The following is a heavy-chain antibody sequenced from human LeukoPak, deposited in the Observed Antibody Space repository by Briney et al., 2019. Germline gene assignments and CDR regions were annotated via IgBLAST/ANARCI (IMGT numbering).Heavy chain of an antibody. CDR1: GGSISSYY. Sequence: PSETLSLTCTVSGGSISSYYWSWIRQPPGKGLEWIGYIYYSGSTNYNPSLKSRVTISVDTSKNQFSLKLSSVTAADTAVYYCARGPGYSSSWYHYYYYYMDVWRKGTTVTVSS. D-gene: IGHD6-13*01. CDR2: IYYSGST. J-gene: IGHJ6*03. V-gene: IGHV4-59*01. CDR3: ARGPGYSSSWYHYYYYYMDV.